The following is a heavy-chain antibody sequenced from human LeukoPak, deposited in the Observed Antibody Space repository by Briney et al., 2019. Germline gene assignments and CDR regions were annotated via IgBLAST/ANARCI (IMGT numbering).Heavy chain of an antibody. CDR2: INPNSGGT. J-gene: IGHJ4*02. V-gene: IGHV1-2*02. Sequence: ASVKASCKASGYTFTGYYMHWVRQAPGQGLEWMGWINPNSGGTNYAQKFQGRVTMTRDTSISTAYMELSRLRSDDTAVYYCARDPYYYDSSGIDYWGQGTLVTVSS. CDR3: ARDPYYYDSSGIDY. CDR1: GYTFTGYY. D-gene: IGHD3-22*01.